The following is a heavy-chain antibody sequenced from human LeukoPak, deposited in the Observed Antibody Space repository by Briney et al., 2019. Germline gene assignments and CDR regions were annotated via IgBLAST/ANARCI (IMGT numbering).Heavy chain of an antibody. V-gene: IGHV3-23*01. Sequence: EGSLRLSCAASGFTFSSYAMSWVRQAPGKGLEWVSAISGSGGSTYYADSVKGRFTISRDNSKNTLYLQMNSLRAEDTAVYYCAKQRIGGPRFDPWGQGTLVTVSS. D-gene: IGHD4-23*01. J-gene: IGHJ5*02. CDR1: GFTFSSYA. CDR3: AKQRIGGPRFDP. CDR2: ISGSGGST.